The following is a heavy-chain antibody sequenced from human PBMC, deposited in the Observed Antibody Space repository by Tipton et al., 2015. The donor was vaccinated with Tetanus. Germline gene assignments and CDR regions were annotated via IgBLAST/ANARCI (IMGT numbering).Heavy chain of an antibody. D-gene: IGHD6-13*01. CDR3: AAPLFRSAAGKAY. Sequence: QSGPEVKKPGSSVKVSCKASGGTFSSYAISWVRQAPGQGLEWMGRIIPILGIANYAQKFQGRVTITADKSTSTAYMELSSLRSEDTAVYYCAAPLFRSAAGKAYWGQGTLLTVSS. V-gene: IGHV1-69*04. CDR2: IIPILGIA. CDR1: GGTFSSYA. J-gene: IGHJ4*02.